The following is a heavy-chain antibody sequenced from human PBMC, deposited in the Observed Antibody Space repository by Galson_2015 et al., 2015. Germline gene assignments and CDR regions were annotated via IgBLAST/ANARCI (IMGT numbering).Heavy chain of an antibody. CDR2: IGGAGVTT. CDR1: GFTFRNHA. V-gene: IGHV3-23*01. D-gene: IGHD3-10*01. CDR3: AKGRVSGKRGLDFDY. J-gene: IGHJ4*02. Sequence: SLRLSCAASGFTFRNHALSWVRQAPGKGLEWVSGIGGAGVTTYYADSVKGRFAISRDNSKSMMYLQMNSLRVEDTAVYYCAKGRVSGKRGLDFDYWGQGTLVTVSS.